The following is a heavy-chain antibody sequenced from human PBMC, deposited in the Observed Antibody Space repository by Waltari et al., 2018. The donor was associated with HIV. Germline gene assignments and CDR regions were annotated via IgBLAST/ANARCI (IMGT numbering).Heavy chain of an antibody. CDR3: ATSKYSTSSRFDY. CDR2: ISNTGIST. J-gene: IGHJ4*02. D-gene: IGHD1-26*01. Sequence: EVQLLQSGGGLGQPGGSLRVSCAVSGFTFSNYAMSWVRQAPGKGLEWVSGISNTGISTYYIESVKGRFTIFRDNSKNTLYLQMSVLRAEDTAVYYCATSKYSTSSRFDYWGQGTLVTVTS. CDR1: GFTFSNYA. V-gene: IGHV3-23*01.